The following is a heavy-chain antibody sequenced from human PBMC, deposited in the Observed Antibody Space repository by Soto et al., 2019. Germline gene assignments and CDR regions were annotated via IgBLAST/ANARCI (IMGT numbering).Heavy chain of an antibody. V-gene: IGHV1-3*01. CDR1: GYTFTSYA. CDR3: ARVSVKTSIAARAYFDY. J-gene: IGHJ4*02. D-gene: IGHD6-6*01. CDR2: INAGNGNT. Sequence: GASVKVSCKASGYTFTSYAMHWVRQAPGQRLEWMGWINAGNGNTKYSQKFKGRVTITRDTSASTAYKELSSLRSEDTAVYYCARVSVKTSIAARAYFDYWGQGTLVTVSS.